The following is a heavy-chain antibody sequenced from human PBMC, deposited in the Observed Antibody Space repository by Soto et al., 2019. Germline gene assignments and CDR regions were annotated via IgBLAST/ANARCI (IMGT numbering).Heavy chain of an antibody. CDR3: ARGMTTVTTLDY. CDR1: GGSISSGGYS. J-gene: IGHJ4*02. V-gene: IGHV4-30-2*01. D-gene: IGHD4-4*01. Sequence: PSETLSLTCAVSGGSISSGGYSWSWIRQPPGKGLEWIGYIYHSGSTYYNPSLKSRITISIDRSKNQLSLKLSSVTAADTAVYYCARGMTTVTTLDYRGQGTLVTVSS. CDR2: IYHSGST.